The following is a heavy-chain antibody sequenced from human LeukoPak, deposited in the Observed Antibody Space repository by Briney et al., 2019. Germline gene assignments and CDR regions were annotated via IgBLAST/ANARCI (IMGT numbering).Heavy chain of an antibody. Sequence: SETLSLTCTVSGGSISTYYWSWIRQAPGKGLEWIGYINYSGSTDYNPSLKSRVTISVDTSKNQPSLKMRSVTAADTAVYYCAREYSSFEYWGQGTLVTVSS. CDR3: AREYSSFEY. V-gene: IGHV4-59*01. D-gene: IGHD6-13*01. CDR2: INYSGST. CDR1: GGSISTYY. J-gene: IGHJ4*02.